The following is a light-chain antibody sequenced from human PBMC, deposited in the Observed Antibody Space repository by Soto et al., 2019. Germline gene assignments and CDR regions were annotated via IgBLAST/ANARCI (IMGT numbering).Light chain of an antibody. CDR2: GAS. V-gene: IGKV3-20*01. CDR3: QQYGSSGT. Sequence: EVVLTQSPGTLSLSPGERATLSCRASQSVSNNYLAWDQQKPGQAPMLLIYGASNRATGIPDRFSGSGSGTDLTLTISRLEPEDFAVYYCQQYGSSGTFGQGTKVDIK. CDR1: QSVSNNY. J-gene: IGKJ1*01.